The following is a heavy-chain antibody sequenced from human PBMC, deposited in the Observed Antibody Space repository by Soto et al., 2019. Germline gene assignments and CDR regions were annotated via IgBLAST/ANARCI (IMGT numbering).Heavy chain of an antibody. D-gene: IGHD3-16*01. J-gene: IGHJ6*02. CDR1: GYTFTSYG. V-gene: IGHV1-18*01. CDR3: ARDPLIMITCGGPNYYYYGMEF. Sequence: ASVKVSCKASGYTFTSYGISWVRQAPGQGLEWMGWISAYNGNTNYAQKLQGRVTMTTDTSTSTAYMELRSLRSDDTAVYYCARDPLIMITCGGPNYYYYGMEFWGQGTMVNV. CDR2: ISAYNGNT.